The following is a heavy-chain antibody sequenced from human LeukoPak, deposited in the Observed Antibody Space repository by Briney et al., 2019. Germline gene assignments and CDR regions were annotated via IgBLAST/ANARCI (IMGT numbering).Heavy chain of an antibody. CDR1: GYIFPNYW. D-gene: IGHD2-2*02. Sequence: GEPLQISCKGAGYIFPNYWIGWVRQLPGKGLEWMGIIYPGDSHTRYSPSFQDQVTISVDKSISTAYLQWSSLKASDSAMYYCARGPYAYTSSAPLGSYNWFDPWGQGSLVTVSS. J-gene: IGHJ5*02. CDR2: IYPGDSHT. CDR3: ARGPYAYTSSAPLGSYNWFDP. V-gene: IGHV5-51*01.